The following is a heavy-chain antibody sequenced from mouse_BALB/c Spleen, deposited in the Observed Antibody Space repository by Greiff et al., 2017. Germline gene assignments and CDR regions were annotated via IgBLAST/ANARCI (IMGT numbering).Heavy chain of an antibody. CDR2: ISSGSSTI. Sequence: EVKLMESGGGLVQPGGSRKLSCAASGFTFSSFGMHWVRQAPEKGLEWVAYISSGSSTIYYADTVKGRFTISRDNPKNTLFLQMTSLRSEDTAMYYCARLSGGPYDYGEAYWGQGTLVTVSA. CDR3: ARLSGGPYDYGEAY. CDR1: GFTFSSFG. J-gene: IGHJ3*01. D-gene: IGHD2-4*01. V-gene: IGHV5-17*02.